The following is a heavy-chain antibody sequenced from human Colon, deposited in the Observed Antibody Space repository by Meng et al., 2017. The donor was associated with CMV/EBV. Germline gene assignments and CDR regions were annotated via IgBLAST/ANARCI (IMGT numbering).Heavy chain of an antibody. CDR2: IRRTGGNT. CDR1: GFPFSSYA. CDR3: AKDEYSTGWYSGFDY. J-gene: IGHJ4*02. D-gene: IGHD6-19*01. V-gene: IGHV3-23*01. Sequence: SGFPFSSYAMVWVRQAPGKGLEWVSSIRRTGGNTYYADSVKGRFTISRDNSKNTLYLQMNILRAGDTAIYYCAKDEYSTGWYSGFDYWGQGTLVTVSS.